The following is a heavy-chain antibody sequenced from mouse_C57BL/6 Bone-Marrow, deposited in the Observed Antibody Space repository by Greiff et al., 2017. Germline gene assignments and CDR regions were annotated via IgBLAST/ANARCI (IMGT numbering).Heavy chain of an antibody. CDR1: GFSLTSYG. J-gene: IGHJ2*01. D-gene: IGHD2-3*01. CDR3: SKCDGYPYYFDY. CDR2: IWGAGST. Sequence: QVQLKQSGPGLVAPSQSLSITCTVSGFSLTSYGVSWVRQPPGKGLEWLGVIWGAGSTNYHSALISRLSTSKDNSKSQVFLKLNSLQTDDTSTSYCSKCDGYPYYFDYWGQGTTLTVSS. V-gene: IGHV2-3*01.